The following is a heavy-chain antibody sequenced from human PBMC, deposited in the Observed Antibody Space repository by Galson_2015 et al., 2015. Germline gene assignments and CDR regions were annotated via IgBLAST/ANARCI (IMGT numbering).Heavy chain of an antibody. D-gene: IGHD6-13*01. CDR2: IYHSGST. CDR3: ARANWQQLVPAFDI. V-gene: IGHV4-30-2*01. J-gene: IGHJ3*02. Sequence: LSLTCAVSGGSISSGGYSWSWIRQPPGKGLEWIGYIYHSGSTYYNPSLKSRVTISVDRSKNQFSLELSSVTAADTAVYYCARANWQQLVPAFDIWGQGTMVTVSS. CDR1: GGSISSGGYS.